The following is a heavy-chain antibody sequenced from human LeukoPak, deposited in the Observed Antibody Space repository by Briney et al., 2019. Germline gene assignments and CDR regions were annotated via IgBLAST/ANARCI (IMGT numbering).Heavy chain of an antibody. Sequence: GGPLRLSCAASGFTFSSYAMHWVRQAPGKGLEGVAVISYDGSNKYYADSVKGRFTISRDNSKNTLYLQMNSLRAEDTAVYYCAREPHSSCFDYWGQGTLVIVSS. CDR1: GFTFSSYA. CDR3: AREPHSSCFDY. D-gene: IGHD6-6*01. CDR2: ISYDGSNK. V-gene: IGHV3-30*04. J-gene: IGHJ4*02.